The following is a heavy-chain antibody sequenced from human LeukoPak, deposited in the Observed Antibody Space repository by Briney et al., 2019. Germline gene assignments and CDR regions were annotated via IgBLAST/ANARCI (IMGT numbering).Heavy chain of an antibody. Sequence: GGSLRLSCAASGFTFSNYAMSWVRQAPGKGLEWVSVISGNGGSTSYADSVKGRFTISRDDSKDTLYLQMNGLRAGDTATYYCAKHGYSSGWPQVPSQHWGQGTLVTVSS. CDR3: AKHGYSSGWPQVPSQH. CDR2: ISGNGGST. D-gene: IGHD6-19*01. J-gene: IGHJ1*01. CDR1: GFTFSNYA. V-gene: IGHV3-23*01.